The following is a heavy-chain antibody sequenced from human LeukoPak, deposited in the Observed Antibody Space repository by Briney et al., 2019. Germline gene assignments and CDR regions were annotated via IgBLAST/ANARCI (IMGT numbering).Heavy chain of an antibody. D-gene: IGHD5/OR15-5a*01. V-gene: IGHV3-23*01. CDR2: IGVRGDDT. Sequence: GGSLRLSCAASGFTFGSYSMNWVRQAPGKGLEWVSGIGVRGDDTYYADSVKGRFTISRDNVDNTLFLQMNSLRAEDTAIYYCAKPHIRMSTVCFFDSWGQGTRVTVSS. CDR1: GFTFGSYS. CDR3: AKPHIRMSTVCFFDS. J-gene: IGHJ4*02.